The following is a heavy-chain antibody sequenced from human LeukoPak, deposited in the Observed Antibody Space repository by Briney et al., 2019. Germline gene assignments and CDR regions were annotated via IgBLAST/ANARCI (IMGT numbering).Heavy chain of an antibody. CDR1: GFTFSSYA. CDR2: ISYDGSNK. V-gene: IGHV3-30-3*01. CDR3: ARAGRGSYFEYYFDY. D-gene: IGHD1-26*01. J-gene: IGHJ4*02. Sequence: PGGSLRLSCAASGFTFSSYAMHWVRQAPGKGLEWVAVISYDGSNKYYADSVKGRFTISRDNSKNTLYLKMNSLRAEDTAVYYCARAGRGSYFEYYFDYWGQGTLVTVSS.